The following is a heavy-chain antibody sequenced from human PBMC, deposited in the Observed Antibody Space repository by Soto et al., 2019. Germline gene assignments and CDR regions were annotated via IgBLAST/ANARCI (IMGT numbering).Heavy chain of an antibody. V-gene: IGHV4-39*01. J-gene: IGHJ5*02. CDR1: GGSISRSTYY. D-gene: IGHD2-2*02. CDR2: IYYSGST. CDR3: ARQVPAAIRLGWFDP. Sequence: TSETLSLTCTVSGGSISRSTYYWGWIRHPPGKGLEWIGSIYYSGSTYYRPSLKSRVTISVDTSKNQFSLKLSSVTAADTAVYYCARQVPAAIRLGWFDPWGQGTLVTSPQ.